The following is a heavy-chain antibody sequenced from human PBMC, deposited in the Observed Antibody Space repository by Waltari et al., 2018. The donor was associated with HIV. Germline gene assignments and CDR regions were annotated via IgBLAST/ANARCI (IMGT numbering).Heavy chain of an antibody. J-gene: IGHJ6*02. CDR3: ARQSGPRTPTGLIKGYYYYYGMDV. V-gene: IGHV4-39*01. Sequence: QLQLQESGPGLVKPSETLSLTCTVSGGSISSSSYYWGWIRQPPGKGLGWIGSIYYSGSTYYNPSLKSRVTISVDTSKNQFSLKLSSVTAADTAVYYCARQSGPRTPTGLIKGYYYYYGMDVWGQGTTVTVSS. D-gene: IGHD4-17*01. CDR1: GGSISSSSYY. CDR2: IYYSGST.